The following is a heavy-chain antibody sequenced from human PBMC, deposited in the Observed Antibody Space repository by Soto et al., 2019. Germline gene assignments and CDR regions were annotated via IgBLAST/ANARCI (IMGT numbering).Heavy chain of an antibody. CDR2: IDPSDSYT. J-gene: IGHJ4*02. Sequence: GESLKISCQGSGYSFTNYWINWVRQMPGKGLEWMGRIDPSDSYTNYSPSFQGHVILSADKSISTAYLQWSSLKASDTAMYYCVRLYHYDSSGYSFGYWGQGTLVTVSS. CDR3: VRLYHYDSSGYSFGY. CDR1: GYSFTNYW. V-gene: IGHV5-10-1*01. D-gene: IGHD3-22*01.